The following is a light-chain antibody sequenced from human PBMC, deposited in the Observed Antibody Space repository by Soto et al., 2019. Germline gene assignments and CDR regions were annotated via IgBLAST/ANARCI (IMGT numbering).Light chain of an antibody. V-gene: IGKV3-20*01. J-gene: IGKJ4*01. CDR1: QGVSRSY. CDR2: AAS. Sequence: EIVLTQSPGTLSLSPGERATLFCRASQGVSRSYFAWYQQKPGQAPRLLIYAASSRATGVPDRFSGSGSGTDFTLTISRLEPEDFALYYCQQFENLPLTFGGGTKVEI. CDR3: QQFENLPLT.